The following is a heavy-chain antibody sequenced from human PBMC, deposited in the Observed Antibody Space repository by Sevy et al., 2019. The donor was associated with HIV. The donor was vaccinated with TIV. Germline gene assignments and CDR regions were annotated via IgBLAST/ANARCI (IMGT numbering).Heavy chain of an antibody. J-gene: IGHJ3*02. CDR1: HGSISPYS. Sequence: SETLSLTCTVSHGSISPYSWSWIRQSPGKGLEWIGYIYYTGSTRYNPSLKSRVTMSVDTSKNQLSLNLNSVTAADTAVYYCARIHDINGVTDDAFDIWGQGTMVTVSS. V-gene: IGHV4-59*01. D-gene: IGHD3-22*01. CDR2: IYYTGST. CDR3: ARIHDINGVTDDAFDI.